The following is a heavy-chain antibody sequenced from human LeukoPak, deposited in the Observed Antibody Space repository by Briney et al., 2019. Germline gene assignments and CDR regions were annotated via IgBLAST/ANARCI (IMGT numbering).Heavy chain of an antibody. CDR3: ATDPDDYSNYVSY. CDR1: GYTLTELS. Sequence: ASVKVSCKGSGYTLTELSMHWVRQAPGKGLEWMGGFDPEDGETIYAQKFQGIVTMTEDTSTDTAYMELSSLRSEDAAVYYCATDPDDYSNYVSYWGQGTLVTVSS. D-gene: IGHD4-11*01. V-gene: IGHV1-24*01. CDR2: FDPEDGET. J-gene: IGHJ4*02.